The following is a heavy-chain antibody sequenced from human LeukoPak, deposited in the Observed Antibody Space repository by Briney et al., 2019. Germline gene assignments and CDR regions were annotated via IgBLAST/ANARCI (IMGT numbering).Heavy chain of an antibody. CDR2: ISSSVSTI. Sequence: PGGSLRLSCAASGLTLSSYEMNWVPHAPGEGLEGGSYISSSVSTIYYADSVKGRFTISRDNAKNSLYLQMNSLRAEDTAVYYCARLGRVGATLDYWGQGTLVTVSS. CDR3: ARLGRVGATLDY. V-gene: IGHV3-48*03. D-gene: IGHD1-26*01. CDR1: GLTLSSYE. J-gene: IGHJ4*02.